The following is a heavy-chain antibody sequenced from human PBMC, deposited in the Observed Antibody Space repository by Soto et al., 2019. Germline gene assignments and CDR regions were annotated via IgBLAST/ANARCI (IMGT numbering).Heavy chain of an antibody. CDR1: GLTFSDYY. J-gene: IGHJ4*02. CDR3: ARSGDNYNRLDY. Sequence: GGSLRLSCEGSGLTFSDYYISWIRQAPGKGLEWISYSSNSGTFSRYADSVKGRVSISRDNTKNLLYLQMNSLRAEYTAVYYCARSGDNYNRLDYWGQGTPVTVAS. CDR2: SSNSGTFS. D-gene: IGHD1-1*01. V-gene: IGHV3-11*06.